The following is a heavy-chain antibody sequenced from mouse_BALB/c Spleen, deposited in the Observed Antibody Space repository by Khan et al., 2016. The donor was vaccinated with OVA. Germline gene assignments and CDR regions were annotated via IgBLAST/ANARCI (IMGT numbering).Heavy chain of an antibody. J-gene: IGHJ3*01. CDR2: INPSDGRT. D-gene: IGHD2-10*02. V-gene: IGHV1S81*02. CDR1: GYSFTSYW. CDR3: ARRGYGSLAY. Sequence: QVQLLQSGAELVKPGASVKLSCKASGYSFTSYWMHWVKQRPGQGLEWIGYINPSDGRTYYTENFKSKATLTVDKSSSTAYMQLSSQTSEDSAVYCCARRGYGSLAYWGQGTLVTVSA.